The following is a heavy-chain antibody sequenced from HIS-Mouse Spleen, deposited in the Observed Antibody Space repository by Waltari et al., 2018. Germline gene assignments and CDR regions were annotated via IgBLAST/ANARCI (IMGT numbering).Heavy chain of an antibody. CDR1: GFPFSSYG. CDR2: IWYDGSNK. Sequence: QVQLVESGGGVVQPGRSLSRPCSASGFPFSSYGMDWARQAPGKGLEWVAVIWYDGSNKYYADSVKGRFTISRDNSKNTLYLQMNSLRAEDTAVYYCAKGGLMVYAIGDYWGQGTLVTVSS. V-gene: IGHV3-33*06. J-gene: IGHJ4*02. CDR3: AKGGLMVYAIGDY. D-gene: IGHD2-8*01.